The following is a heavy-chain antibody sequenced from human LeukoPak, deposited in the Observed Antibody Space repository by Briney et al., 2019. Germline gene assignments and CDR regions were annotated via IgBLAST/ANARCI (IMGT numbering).Heavy chain of an antibody. J-gene: IGHJ4*02. CDR3: ARASEDFWSGSRPINFDY. V-gene: IGHV1-18*01. CDR2: ISAYNGNT. Sequence: GASVTVSCKASGYTFTSYGISWVRQAPGQGLEWMGWISAYNGNTNCAQKLQGRVTMTTDTSTSTAYMELRSLRSDDTAVYYCARASEDFWSGSRPINFDYWGQGTLVTVSS. CDR1: GYTFTSYG. D-gene: IGHD3-3*01.